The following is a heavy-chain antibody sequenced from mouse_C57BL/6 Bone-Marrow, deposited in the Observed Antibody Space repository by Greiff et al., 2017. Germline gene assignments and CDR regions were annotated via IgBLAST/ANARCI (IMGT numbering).Heavy chain of an antibody. D-gene: IGHD1-1*01. Sequence: QVQLQQPGAELVKPGASVKLSCKASGYTFTSYWMQWVKQRPGQGLEWIGEIDPSDSSTNYNQKFKGKATLTVDTSSSTAYMQLSSLTSEDSAVYYCARDYYGSSWYFDVWGTGTTVTVSS. V-gene: IGHV1-50*01. CDR2: IDPSDSST. CDR3: ARDYYGSSWYFDV. J-gene: IGHJ1*03. CDR1: GYTFTSYW.